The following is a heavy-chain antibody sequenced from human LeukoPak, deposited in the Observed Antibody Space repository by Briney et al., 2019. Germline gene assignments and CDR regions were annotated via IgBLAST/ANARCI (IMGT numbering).Heavy chain of an antibody. D-gene: IGHD6-25*01. Sequence: SETLSLTCTFSGGSISSYYWSWIRQPPGKGLEWIGYIYYSGSTNYNPSLKSRVTISVDTSKNQFSLKLSSVTAADTAVYYCAREYSSGFDYWGQGTLVTVSS. CDR2: IYYSGST. CDR1: GGSISSYY. V-gene: IGHV4-59*01. CDR3: AREYSSGFDY. J-gene: IGHJ4*02.